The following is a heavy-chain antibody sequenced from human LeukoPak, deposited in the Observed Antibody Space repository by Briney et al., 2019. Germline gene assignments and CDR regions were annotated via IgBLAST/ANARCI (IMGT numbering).Heavy chain of an antibody. J-gene: IGHJ4*02. D-gene: IGHD3-16*01. V-gene: IGHV3-21*01. CDR1: GFPFSDYS. CDR2: ISTSGTYI. CDR3: ARDYAYYFDY. Sequence: GGSLRLSCAASGFPFSDYSMNWVRQAPGKGLEWVSSISTSGTYIYYADSVKGRFTISRDNSKNTLYLQMNSLRAEDTAVYYCARDYAYYFDYWGQGALVTVSS.